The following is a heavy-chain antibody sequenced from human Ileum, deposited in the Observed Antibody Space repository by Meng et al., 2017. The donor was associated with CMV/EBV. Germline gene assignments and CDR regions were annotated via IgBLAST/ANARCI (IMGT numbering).Heavy chain of an antibody. CDR1: GFTFSSYW. CDR2: IKQDGSEK. CDR3: ARDHPMGRPAAVGYYFDY. Sequence: GGSLRLSCVASGFTFSSYWMVWVRQAPGEGLEWVATIKQDGSEKYYVDSVTGRFTISRDNTKNSLYLQMNSLRADDTAVYYCARDHPMGRPAAVGYYFDYWGHGTRVTVSS. J-gene: IGHJ4*01. V-gene: IGHV3-7*01. D-gene: IGHD2-2*01.